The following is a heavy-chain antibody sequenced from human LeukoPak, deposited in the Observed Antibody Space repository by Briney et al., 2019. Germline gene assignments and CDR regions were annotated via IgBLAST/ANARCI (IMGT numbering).Heavy chain of an antibody. Sequence: SQTLSLTCAISGDSVSSNSATWTWIRQSPSRGLEWLGRTYYRSKWYNDYAVSVKSRITINPDTSKNQFSLQLNSVTPEDTAVYYCAREGKDFDAFDIWGQGTMVTVSS. V-gene: IGHV6-1*01. CDR3: AREGKDFDAFDI. CDR2: TYYRSKWYN. CDR1: GDSVSSNSAT. D-gene: IGHD2-15*01. J-gene: IGHJ3*02.